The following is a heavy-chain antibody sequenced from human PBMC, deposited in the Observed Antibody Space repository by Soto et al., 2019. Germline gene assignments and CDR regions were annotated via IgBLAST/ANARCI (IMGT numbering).Heavy chain of an antibody. CDR1: GFTFSSYA. J-gene: IGHJ5*02. V-gene: IGHV3-23*01. Sequence: EVQLLESGGGLVQPGGSLRLSCAASGFTFSSYAMSWVRQAPGKGLEWVSAISGSGGSTYYADSVKGRFTISRDNSKNPLYLQLNSPRAEDTAVYYCAKGGDIVGTRVVAWGQGTLVTVS. CDR3: AKGGDIVGTRVVA. D-gene: IGHD5-12*01. CDR2: ISGSGGST.